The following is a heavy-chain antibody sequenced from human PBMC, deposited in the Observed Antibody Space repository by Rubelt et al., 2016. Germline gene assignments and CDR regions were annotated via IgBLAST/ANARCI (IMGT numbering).Heavy chain of an antibody. CDR2: INHIGST. CDR1: GGSFSGYS. Sequence: QVQVQQWGAGLLKPSETLSLTCAVYGGSFSGYSWSWIRQPPGKGLEWIGKINHIGSTDYNPSLKVRVTISLDTSKNQLSLKLRSVTAADTAVYYCVYGDYGVDYWGQGTLVAVSS. J-gene: IGHJ4*02. V-gene: IGHV4-34*01. D-gene: IGHD4-17*01. CDR3: VYGDYGVDY.